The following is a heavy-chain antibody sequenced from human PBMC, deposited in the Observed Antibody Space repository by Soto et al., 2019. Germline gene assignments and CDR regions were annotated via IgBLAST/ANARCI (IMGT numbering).Heavy chain of an antibody. Sequence: GGSLRLSCAVSGFTFNRYEMNWVRQAPGKGLEWISHITTRGSPIYYADSVKGRFTISRDNAQNSLYLQMNSLTDEDTAVYFCARNYYDSSALIFDHWGQGTLVTVSS. J-gene: IGHJ4*02. CDR3: ARNYYDSSALIFDH. CDR2: ITTRGSPI. D-gene: IGHD3-22*01. CDR1: GFTFNRYE. V-gene: IGHV3-48*03.